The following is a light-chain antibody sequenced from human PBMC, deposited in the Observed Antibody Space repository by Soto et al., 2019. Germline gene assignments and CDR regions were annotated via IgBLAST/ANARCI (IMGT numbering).Light chain of an antibody. CDR1: QSVSSN. J-gene: IGKJ4*01. Sequence: EIVMTQSPATLSVSPGERATLSCMASQSVSSNLAWYQQKPGQAPRLLIYGTSTRATGIPARFSGSWSGTEFTLTISRLQSEDFAVYYCQQYTNWPPVTFGGGTKVEIK. CDR2: GTS. V-gene: IGKV3-15*01. CDR3: QQYTNWPPVT.